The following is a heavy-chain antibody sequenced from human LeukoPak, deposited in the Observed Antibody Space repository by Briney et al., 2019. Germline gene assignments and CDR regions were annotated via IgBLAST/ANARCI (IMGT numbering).Heavy chain of an antibody. CDR2: IYSGGST. CDR1: GFTVSSNY. Sequence: GGSLRLSSAASGFTVSSNYMSWVRQAPGKGLEWVSGIYSGGSTYYADSVKGRFTNSRDNSKNTLYLQMNSLRAEDTAVYYCASFNVRDSNYDDYWGQGTLVTVSS. V-gene: IGHV3-53*01. J-gene: IGHJ4*02. D-gene: IGHD4-11*01. CDR3: ASFNVRDSNYDDY.